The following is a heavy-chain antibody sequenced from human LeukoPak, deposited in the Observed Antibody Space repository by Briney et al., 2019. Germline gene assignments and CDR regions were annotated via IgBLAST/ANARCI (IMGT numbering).Heavy chain of an antibody. CDR3: VRGATTGPGYAFDI. Sequence: SETLSLTCTVSGGSISSYYWCWIRQPPGKGLEWIGYIYYSGSTNYNPSLKSRVTISVDTSKNQFSLKLSSVTAADTAVYYCVRGATTGPGYAFDIWGQGTMVTVSS. CDR2: IYYSGST. J-gene: IGHJ3*02. D-gene: IGHD1-26*01. V-gene: IGHV4-59*08. CDR1: GGSISSYY.